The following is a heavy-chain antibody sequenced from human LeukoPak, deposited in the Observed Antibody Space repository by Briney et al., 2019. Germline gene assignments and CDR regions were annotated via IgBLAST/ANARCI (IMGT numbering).Heavy chain of an antibody. Sequence: PGGSLRLSCAASGFTFSRYSMNWVRKAPGKGLEWVSYISSSSSTIYYADSVKGRFTISRDNAKNSLYLQMNSLKAEDTAVYYCASPLSPLYDSNDYWGQGTLVTVSS. CDR3: ASPLSPLYDSNDY. V-gene: IGHV3-48*01. CDR2: ISSSSSTI. CDR1: GFTFSRYS. J-gene: IGHJ4*02. D-gene: IGHD3-3*01.